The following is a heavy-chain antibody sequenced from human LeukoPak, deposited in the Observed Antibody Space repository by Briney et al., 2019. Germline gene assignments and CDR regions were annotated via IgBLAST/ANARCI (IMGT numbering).Heavy chain of an antibody. Sequence: ASVKVSCEASGYTFTSYGISWVRQAPGQGLEWMGWISAYNGNINYAQKLQGRVTMTTDTSTRTAYMELRSLRSDDTAVYYCARDQGNGDYPDWFDPWGQGTLVTVSS. CDR3: ARDQGNGDYPDWFDP. CDR1: GYTFTSYG. D-gene: IGHD4-17*01. CDR2: ISAYNGNI. J-gene: IGHJ5*02. V-gene: IGHV1-18*01.